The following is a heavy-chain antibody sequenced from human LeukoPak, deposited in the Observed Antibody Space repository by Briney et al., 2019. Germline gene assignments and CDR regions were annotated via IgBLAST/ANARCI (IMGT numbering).Heavy chain of an antibody. CDR1: GFTFSSYA. CDR2: ISYDGGNK. CDR3: TKVGDNFDFDY. J-gene: IGHJ4*02. Sequence: GGSLRLSCAASGFTFSSYAMHWVRQAPGKGLEWVALISYDGGNKYYADSVKGRFTISRDNSKNTLSLQMNSLRDEDTAVYYCTKVGDNFDFDYWGQGTLVTVSS. V-gene: IGHV3-30*18. D-gene: IGHD1-20*01.